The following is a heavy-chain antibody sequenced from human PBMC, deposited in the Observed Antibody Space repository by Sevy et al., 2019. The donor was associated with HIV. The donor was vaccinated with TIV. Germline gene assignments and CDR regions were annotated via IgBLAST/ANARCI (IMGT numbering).Heavy chain of an antibody. J-gene: IGHJ6*02. V-gene: IGHV3-23*01. CDR1: GFTFSSYA. CDR2: ISGSGGST. Sequence: GSLRLSCAASGFTFSSYAMSWVRQAPGKGLEWVSAISGSGGSTYYADSVKGRFTISRDNSKNTLYLQMNSLRAEDTAVYYCAKRGVAAAGPSPHGMDVWGQGTTVTVSS. CDR3: AKRGVAAAGPSPHGMDV. D-gene: IGHD6-13*01.